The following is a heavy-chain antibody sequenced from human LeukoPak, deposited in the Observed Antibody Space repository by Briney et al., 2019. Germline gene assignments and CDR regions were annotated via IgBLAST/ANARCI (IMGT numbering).Heavy chain of an antibody. V-gene: IGHV3-48*01. CDR1: GFTFSSYS. CDR2: ISSSSSTI. D-gene: IGHD2-21*02. Sequence: GGSLRLSCAASGFTFSSYSMSWVRQATGKGLEWASYISSSSSTIYYADSVKGRFTISRDNAKNSLCLQMNSLRAEDTAVYYCASSRIVVVTAIHGAIDIWGQGTMVTVSS. J-gene: IGHJ3*02. CDR3: ASSRIVVVTAIHGAIDI.